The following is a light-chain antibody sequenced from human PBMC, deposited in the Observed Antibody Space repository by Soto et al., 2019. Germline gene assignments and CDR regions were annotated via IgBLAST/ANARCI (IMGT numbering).Light chain of an antibody. CDR3: QQSASTPQT. CDR2: VAS. J-gene: IGKJ4*01. Sequence: DIQMTQSPSSLSASVGDRVTITCRASQSVGTYVSWYQQKEGKAPKLLINVASTLQSGVASTFSGSGSGTDFTLAISSLQPEDFATSYCQQSASTPQTFGGGTRVEIK. V-gene: IGKV1-39*01. CDR1: QSVGTY.